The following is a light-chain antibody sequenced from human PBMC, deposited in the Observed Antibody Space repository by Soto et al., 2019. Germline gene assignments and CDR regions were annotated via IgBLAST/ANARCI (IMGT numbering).Light chain of an antibody. V-gene: IGKV3-20*01. Sequence: EIVLSQSPGTLSLSPGERATLSCRASQSVSSSYLAWYQHKPGQAPRLLIYRASNRAAGIPDRFSGSGSGTVFILTISRLEPEDFAVYYCQQSGTFGQGTKVDIK. CDR2: RAS. CDR3: QQSGT. J-gene: IGKJ1*01. CDR1: QSVSSSY.